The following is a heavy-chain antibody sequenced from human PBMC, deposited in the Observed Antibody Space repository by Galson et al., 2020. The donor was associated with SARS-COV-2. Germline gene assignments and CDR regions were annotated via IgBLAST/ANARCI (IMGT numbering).Heavy chain of an antibody. CDR1: AGSISGSNLY. V-gene: IGHV4-39*07. J-gene: IGHJ4*02. Sequence: QSHTLSLTGTVSAGSISGSNLYRACNRQPPGKGLEWTGRIHYSGSTYYNPSLKSRITILVDPSKNQFSLKLSSVTAAATAVDFCARGITHFNYWGQGALVTVSS. CDR3: ARGITHFNY. CDR2: IHYSGST. D-gene: IGHD1-20*01.